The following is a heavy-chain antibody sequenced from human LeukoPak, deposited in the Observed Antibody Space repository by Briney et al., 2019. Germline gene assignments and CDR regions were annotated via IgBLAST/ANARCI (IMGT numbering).Heavy chain of an antibody. J-gene: IGHJ4*02. D-gene: IGHD3-22*01. V-gene: IGHV4-59*01. CDR2: IYYSGST. Sequence: SETLSLTCTVSGGSISSYYWSWIRQPPGKGLEWIGYIYYSGSTNYNPSLKSRVTISVDTSKNQFSLKLSSVTAADTAVYYCARGASWNYYDSSGYYYFDYGGQGTLVTVSA. CDR3: ARGASWNYYDSSGYYYFDY. CDR1: GGSISSYY.